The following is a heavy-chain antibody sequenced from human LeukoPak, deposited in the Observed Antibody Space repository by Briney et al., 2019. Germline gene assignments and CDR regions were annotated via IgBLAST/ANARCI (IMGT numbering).Heavy chain of an antibody. CDR3: ARGPPRYCSSTSCYIFDY. CDR2: IKQDGSEK. Sequence: GGSLRLSCAASGFTFSSYWMSWVRQAPGKGLGWVANIKQDGSEKYYVDSVKGRFTISRDNAKNSLYLQMNSLRAEDTAVYYCARGPPRYCSSTSCYIFDYWGQGTLVTVSS. J-gene: IGHJ4*02. D-gene: IGHD2-2*01. CDR1: GFTFSSYW. V-gene: IGHV3-7*01.